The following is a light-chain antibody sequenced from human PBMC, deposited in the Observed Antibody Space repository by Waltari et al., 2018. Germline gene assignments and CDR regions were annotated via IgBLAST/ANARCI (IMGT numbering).Light chain of an antibody. CDR2: SAY. Sequence: QLTQSPYSLSASVGERVTVTCRASQSIATYLSWYQQRAGEAPKLLIHSAYTLQSGVPSRFSGSRSGTEFTLTISSLHPEDSATYYCQQTYSVPRGGFTFGLGTKVEIK. CDR1: QSIATY. CDR3: QQTYSVPRGGFT. J-gene: IGKJ3*01. V-gene: IGKV1-39*01.